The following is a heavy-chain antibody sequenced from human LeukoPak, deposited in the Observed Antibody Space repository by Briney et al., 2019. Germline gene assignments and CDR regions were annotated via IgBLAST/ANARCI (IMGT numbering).Heavy chain of an antibody. CDR2: INHSGST. J-gene: IGHJ5*01. CDR3: ARRPSGSYQWNWFDS. V-gene: IGHV4-34*01. CDR1: GGSFSGYY. Sequence: TSETLSLTCAVYGGSFSGYYWSWIRQPPGKGLEWIGEINHSGSTNYNPSLKSRVTISVDTSKNQFSLKLSSVTAADTAVYYCARRPSGSYQWNWFDSWGQGTLVTVSS. D-gene: IGHD1-26*01.